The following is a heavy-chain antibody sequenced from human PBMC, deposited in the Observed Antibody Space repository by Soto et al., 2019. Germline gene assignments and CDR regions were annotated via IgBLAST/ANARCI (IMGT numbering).Heavy chain of an antibody. CDR2: ISDSGVST. CDR1: GFTFSSYA. CDR3: AKPPDYNWNDY. D-gene: IGHD1-20*01. V-gene: IGHV3-23*01. J-gene: IGHJ4*02. Sequence: GGSLRLSCAASGFTFSSYAMSWVRQAPGKGLEWVSGISDSGVSTYYADSVKGRFTISRDNSKDTLYLQMNNLRAEDTAVYYCAKPPDYNWNDYWGQGTLVTVSS.